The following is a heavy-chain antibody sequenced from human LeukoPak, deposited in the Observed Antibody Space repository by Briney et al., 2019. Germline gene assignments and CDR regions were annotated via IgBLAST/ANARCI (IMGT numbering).Heavy chain of an antibody. Sequence: SETLSLTCTVSGGSISSSSYYWGWIRQPPGKGLEWIGSVYYSGSTYYNPSLKSRVTISVDTSKNQFSLKLSSVTAADTAVYYCARERLSVADNYYYYYYGMDVWGQGTTVTVSS. J-gene: IGHJ6*02. D-gene: IGHD6-19*01. V-gene: IGHV4-39*07. CDR1: GGSISSSSYY. CDR2: VYYSGST. CDR3: ARERLSVADNYYYYYYGMDV.